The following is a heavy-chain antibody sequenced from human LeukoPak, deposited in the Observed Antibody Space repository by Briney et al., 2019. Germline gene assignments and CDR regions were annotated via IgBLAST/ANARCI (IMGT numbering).Heavy chain of an antibody. J-gene: IGHJ6*02. V-gene: IGHV3-21*01. Sequence: GGSLRLSCAASGFTFRTHTMTWVRQAPGKGLEWVSSIISSSSYINYVDSVKGRFTISRANARGSMFLQMNSLTAEDTALYYCVRQSTSYYGMDVWGQGTTVTVSS. CDR2: IISSSSYI. D-gene: IGHD1-14*01. CDR3: VRQSTSYYGMDV. CDR1: GFTFRTHT.